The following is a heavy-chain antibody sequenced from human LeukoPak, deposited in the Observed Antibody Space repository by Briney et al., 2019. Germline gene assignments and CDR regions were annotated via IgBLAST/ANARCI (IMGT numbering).Heavy chain of an antibody. D-gene: IGHD3-9*01. CDR1: GGSFSGYY. V-gene: IGHV4-34*01. Sequence: SETLSLTCAVYGGSFSGYYWSWIRQPPGKGLEWIGEINHSGSTNYNPSLKSRVTISVDTSKNQFSLKLSSVTAADTAVYYCARQGVKRYFDWPNRGFDYWGQGTLVTVSS. CDR3: ARQGVKRYFDWPNRGFDY. CDR2: INHSGST. J-gene: IGHJ4*02.